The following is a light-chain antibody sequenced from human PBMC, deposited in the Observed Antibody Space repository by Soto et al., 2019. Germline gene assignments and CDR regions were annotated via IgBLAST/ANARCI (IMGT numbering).Light chain of an antibody. Sequence: EIVLTQFPGTLSLSPGERATLSCRASQRVNSNYLAWYQQRLGQTPKLLIYAASSRATGVPNRFSGSGSGTDFTITVSRLEPEDFVVYYCQQYATSPGTFGQGTNVEVK. V-gene: IGKV3-20*01. CDR2: AAS. CDR3: QQYATSPGT. J-gene: IGKJ1*01. CDR1: QRVNSNY.